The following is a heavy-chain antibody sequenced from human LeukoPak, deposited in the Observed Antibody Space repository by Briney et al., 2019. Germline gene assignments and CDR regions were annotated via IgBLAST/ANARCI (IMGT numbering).Heavy chain of an antibody. D-gene: IGHD4-23*01. CDR2: IIPIFGTA. J-gene: IGHJ4*02. Sequence: SVKVSCKASGGTFSSYAISWVRQAPGQGLEWMGGIIPIFGTANYAQKFQGRVTITTDESTSTAYMELSSLRSEDTAVYYCAGHDYGGNYFDYWGQGTLVTVSS. CDR3: AGHDYGGNYFDY. CDR1: GGTFSSYA. V-gene: IGHV1-69*05.